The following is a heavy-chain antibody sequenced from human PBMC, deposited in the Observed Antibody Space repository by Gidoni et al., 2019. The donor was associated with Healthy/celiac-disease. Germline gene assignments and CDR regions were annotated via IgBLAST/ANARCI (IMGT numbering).Heavy chain of an antibody. D-gene: IGHD3-3*01. CDR1: GYTFTSYA. J-gene: IGHJ4*02. CDR3: ASTDFGVAPPPLPLDY. CDR2: INTNTGNP. Sequence: QVQLVQSGSELKKPGASVQVSCKASGYTFTSYAMNWVRQAPGQGLEWMGWINTNTGNPTYAQGFTGRFVFSLDTSVSTAYLQISSLKAEDTAVYYCASTDFGVAPPPLPLDYWGQGTLVTVSS. V-gene: IGHV7-4-1*02.